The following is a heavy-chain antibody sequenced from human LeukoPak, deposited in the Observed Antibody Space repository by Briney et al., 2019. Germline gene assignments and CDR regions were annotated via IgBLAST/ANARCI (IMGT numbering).Heavy chain of an antibody. CDR3: ARDPGDAFDI. V-gene: IGHV4-61*02. CDR2: IYTTGST. Sequence: KPSETLSLTCTVSGGSISGGSYYWSWIRQPAGKGLEWIGRIYTTGSTNYNPSLKSRVTISVDTSKNQFSLKLSSVTAADTAVYYCARDPGDAFDIWGQGTMVTVSS. CDR1: GGSISGGSYY. J-gene: IGHJ3*02.